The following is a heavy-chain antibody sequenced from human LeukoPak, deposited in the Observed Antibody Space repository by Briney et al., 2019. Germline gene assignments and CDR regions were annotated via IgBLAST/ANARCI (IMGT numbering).Heavy chain of an antibody. J-gene: IGHJ4*02. CDR3: ARGRIGSGGSCYGIDY. D-gene: IGHD2-15*01. Sequence: PSETLSLTCAVYGGSFSGYYWSWIRQPPGKGLEWIGEINHSGSTNYNPSLKSRVTISVDTSKNQFSLKLSSVTAADTAVYYCARGRIGSGGSCYGIDYWGQGTLVTVSS. CDR1: GGSFSGYY. V-gene: IGHV4-34*01. CDR2: INHSGST.